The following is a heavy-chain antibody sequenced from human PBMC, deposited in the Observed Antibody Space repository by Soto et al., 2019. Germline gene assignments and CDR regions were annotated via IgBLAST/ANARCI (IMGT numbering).Heavy chain of an antibody. V-gene: IGHV1-46*04. CDR1: GYSFTNFY. CDR3: ARGAVVVQNGLLAGMDV. D-gene: IGHD2-15*01. CDR2: IDPSSGTT. Sequence: ASVKVSCKPSGYSFTNFYVHWVRQAPGQGLEWMGIIDPSSGTTSYTQKLQGRVTMTRDTSMSTVYMELSSLRSEDTAVYYCARGAVVVQNGLLAGMDVWGLGTTVTVSS. J-gene: IGHJ6*02.